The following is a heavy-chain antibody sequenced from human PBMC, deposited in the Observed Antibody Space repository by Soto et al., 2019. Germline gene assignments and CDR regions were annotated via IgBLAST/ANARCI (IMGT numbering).Heavy chain of an antibody. CDR3: ATVWDIVVVPAAKGNWFDP. Sequence: ASVKVSCKVSGYTLTELSMHWVRQAPGKGLEWMGGFDPEDGETIYAQKFQGRVTMTEDTSTDTAYMELSSLRPEDTAVYYCATVWDIVVVPAAKGNWFDPWGQGTLVTVSS. D-gene: IGHD2-2*01. CDR1: GYTLTELS. J-gene: IGHJ5*02. CDR2: FDPEDGET. V-gene: IGHV1-24*01.